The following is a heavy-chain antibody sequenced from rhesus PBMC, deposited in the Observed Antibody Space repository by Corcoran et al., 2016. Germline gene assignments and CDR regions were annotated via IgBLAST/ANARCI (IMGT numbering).Heavy chain of an antibody. CDR1: GASISSYC. CDR3: ARDLASSGSDY. J-gene: IGHJ4*01. CDR2: INGNSGST. D-gene: IGHD6-31*01. V-gene: IGHV4-80*01. Sequence: QVQLQESGPGLVKPSETLSLTCAVSGASISSYCWTWLRQPPGKGLEWIGEINGNSGSTYYNPSLKSRVTISKDASKNQFSLKLSSVTAADTAVYYCARDLASSGSDYWGQGVLVTVSS.